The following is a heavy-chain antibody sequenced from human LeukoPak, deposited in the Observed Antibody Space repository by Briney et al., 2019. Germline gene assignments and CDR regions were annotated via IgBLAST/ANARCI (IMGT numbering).Heavy chain of an antibody. V-gene: IGHV3-9*03. Sequence: GRSLRLSCAASGFTFHDYAMHWVRQAPGKGLEWVSGISWNGGTIDYADSVKGRFTISRDNAKNSLYLQMNSLRPGDMALYYCAKGPTYSSSSLFDYWGQGILVAVSS. CDR2: ISWNGGTI. D-gene: IGHD6-6*01. J-gene: IGHJ4*02. CDR1: GFTFHDYA. CDR3: AKGPTYSSSSLFDY.